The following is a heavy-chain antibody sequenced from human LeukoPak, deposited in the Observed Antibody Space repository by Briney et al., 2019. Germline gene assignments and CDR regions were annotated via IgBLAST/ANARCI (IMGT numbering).Heavy chain of an antibody. CDR2: ISSNGDST. CDR1: LFTSRGYV. CDR3: VKDRGGYSYGNFVY. Sequence: PGGSLRLSCSPSLFTSRGYVIPSGGQAPGKGLEYVSAISSNGDSTYYADSVKGRFTISRDNSKTTLYLQMSSLRAEDTAVYYCVKDRGGYSYGNFVYWGQGTLVTVSS. D-gene: IGHD5-18*01. V-gene: IGHV3-64D*09. J-gene: IGHJ4*02.